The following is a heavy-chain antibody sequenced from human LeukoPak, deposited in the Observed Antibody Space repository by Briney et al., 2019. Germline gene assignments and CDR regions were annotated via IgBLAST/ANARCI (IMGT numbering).Heavy chain of an antibody. CDR1: DDSFTSYSHY. D-gene: IGHD3-10*01. Sequence: SSETLSLTCSVSDDSFTSYSHYWGWIRQPPGKGLEWIGSMFYTGSAYYNPSLKSRATISVDTSQNHFSLKLSSVTAADTAVYYCAKVLILSGGPDSYFVPWGQGTLVTVSS. CDR3: AKVLILSGGPDSYFVP. J-gene: IGHJ5*02. V-gene: IGHV4-39*01. CDR2: MFYTGSA.